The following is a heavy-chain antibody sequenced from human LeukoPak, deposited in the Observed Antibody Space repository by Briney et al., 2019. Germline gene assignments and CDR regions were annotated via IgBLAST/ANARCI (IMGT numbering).Heavy chain of an antibody. V-gene: IGHV3-30*18. D-gene: IGHD6-19*01. Sequence: GGSLRLSCAASGFTFSSYGMHWVRQAPGKGLEWVAVISYDGSNKYYADSVKGRFTISRDTSKNTLYLQMNSLRAEDTAVYYCAKDGYSSDGYFDYWGQGTLVTVSS. CDR1: GFTFSSYG. CDR2: ISYDGSNK. J-gene: IGHJ4*02. CDR3: AKDGYSSDGYFDY.